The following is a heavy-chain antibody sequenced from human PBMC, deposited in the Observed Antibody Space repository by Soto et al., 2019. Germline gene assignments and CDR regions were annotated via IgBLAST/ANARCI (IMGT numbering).Heavy chain of an antibody. D-gene: IGHD3-10*01. CDR3: ASERVGEMATGGYFDY. CDR2: IIPLFGTP. CDR1: GGTFSNDA. J-gene: IGHJ4*02. Sequence: QVQLVQSGAEVKKPGSSVKVSCKASGGTFSNDAFSWVRQAPGQGLGWVGGIIPLFGTPNYAQDFQGRVTITADESSSTTYMELSSLRSEDTAVYYCASERVGEMATGGYFDYWGQGTLVTVSS. V-gene: IGHV1-69*01.